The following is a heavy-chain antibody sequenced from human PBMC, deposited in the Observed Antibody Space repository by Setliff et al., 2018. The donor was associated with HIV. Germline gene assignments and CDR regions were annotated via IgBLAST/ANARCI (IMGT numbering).Heavy chain of an antibody. CDR3: ARRPGGITRARLDN. CDR1: GESFSRYY. V-gene: IGHV4-34*01. CDR2: INHSAFT. D-gene: IGHD3-16*01. Sequence: PSETLSLTCAVYGESFSRYYFTWIRQAPGRGLEWIGEINHSAFTKYNPSLASRVTMSIDTSKNQFSLLLSSVTAADTAMYFCARRPGGITRARLDNWGPGTLVAVSS. J-gene: IGHJ4*02.